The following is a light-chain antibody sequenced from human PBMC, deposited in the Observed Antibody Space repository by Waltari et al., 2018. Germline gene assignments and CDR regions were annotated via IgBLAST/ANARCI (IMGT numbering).Light chain of an antibody. J-gene: IGKJ1*01. Sequence: EIVLTQSPGTLSLSPGEGATLSCRASQIVPNTSLAWYLQKPGQPPRLPISDASRGATGIPDRIRGSGSGTDFTLTITRLEPEDFAVYYCQQYGTSPQTFGQGTRVEIK. V-gene: IGKV3-20*01. CDR1: QIVPNTS. CDR2: DAS. CDR3: QQYGTSPQT.